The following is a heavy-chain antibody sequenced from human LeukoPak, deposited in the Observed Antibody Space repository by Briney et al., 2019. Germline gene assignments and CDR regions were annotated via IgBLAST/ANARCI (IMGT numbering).Heavy chain of an antibody. CDR1: GGSISSTSYY. V-gene: IGHV4-39*07. Sequence: PSETLSLTCVVSGGSISSTSYYWGWIRQPPGKGLEWIGSIYYSGSTYYSPSLKSRVTISVDTSKNQFSLKLSSVTAADTAVYYCARPFPHGSGSYYNRGNWFDPWGQGTLVTVSS. D-gene: IGHD3-10*01. CDR2: IYYSGST. J-gene: IGHJ5*02. CDR3: ARPFPHGSGSYYNRGNWFDP.